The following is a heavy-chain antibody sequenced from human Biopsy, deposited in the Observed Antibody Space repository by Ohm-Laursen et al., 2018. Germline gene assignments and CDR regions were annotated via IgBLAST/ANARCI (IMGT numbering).Heavy chain of an antibody. D-gene: IGHD5-18*01. CDR1: SGSISGYY. V-gene: IGHV4-59*08. Sequence: SDTLSLTCTVSSGSISGYYWTWIRQAPGKGLEFIGYVYSSGSTNYNPSLKSRATISLDTSRNQVSLSLSSVTAADTAVYYCARGIAVVRSLDVWGQGTTVAVSS. CDR3: ARGIAVVRSLDV. CDR2: VYSSGST. J-gene: IGHJ6*02.